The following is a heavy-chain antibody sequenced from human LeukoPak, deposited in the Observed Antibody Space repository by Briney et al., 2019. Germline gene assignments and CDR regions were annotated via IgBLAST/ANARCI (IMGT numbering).Heavy chain of an antibody. Sequence: PGGSRRLSCAASGSTFSNYWMGCVRHAPGEVLEWVAKIKQDESEIYYVDSVKGRFTISRDNAKNSLYLQMNSLRAEDTAVYYCASGWGPMVVSYWGQGTLVTVSS. CDR3: ASGWGPMVVSY. J-gene: IGHJ4*02. CDR2: IKQDESEI. V-gene: IGHV3-7*01. CDR1: GSTFSNYW. D-gene: IGHD2-8*02.